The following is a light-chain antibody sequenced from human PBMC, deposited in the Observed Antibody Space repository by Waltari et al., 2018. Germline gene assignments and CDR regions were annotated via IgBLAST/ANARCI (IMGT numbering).Light chain of an antibody. V-gene: IGKV3-20*01. Sequence: EIVLTQSPGPLSLSPGERATPPCRASQRVRSTYLAWYQQKPGQAPRLLIYGASNRATGIPDRFSGSGSGTDFILTISRLEPEDFAVYFCQQYGDSPLTSGGGTKVEIK. CDR1: QRVRSTY. CDR3: QQYGDSPLT. J-gene: IGKJ4*01. CDR2: GAS.